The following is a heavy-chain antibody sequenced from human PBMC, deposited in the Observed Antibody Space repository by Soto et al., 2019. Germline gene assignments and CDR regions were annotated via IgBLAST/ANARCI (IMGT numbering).Heavy chain of an antibody. CDR3: ARARYSSGPEYFDY. J-gene: IGHJ4*02. Sequence: PGGSLRLSCAASGFTFSSYDMHWVRQATGKGLEWVSAIGTAGDTYYPGSVKGRFTISRENAKNSLYLQMNSLRAEDTAVYYCARARYSSGPEYFDYWGQGTLVTVSS. CDR1: GFTFSSYD. D-gene: IGHD6-19*01. V-gene: IGHV3-13*01. CDR2: IGTAGDT.